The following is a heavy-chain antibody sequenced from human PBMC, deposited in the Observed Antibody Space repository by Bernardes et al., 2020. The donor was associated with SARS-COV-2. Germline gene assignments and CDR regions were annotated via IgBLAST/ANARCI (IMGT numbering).Heavy chain of an antibody. CDR1: GYPLSQLP. Sequence: ASVKVSCKVSGYPLSQLPIHWVRHPPGKGLEWMGAIGPEDHGPIYAQKLQGRVTLTEDTSTGAAYLEVTSLRSEDTALYYCGTLYYYSSGPRVYDGEAFDVWGQGTDVTVTS. J-gene: IGHJ3*01. V-gene: IGHV1-24*01. CDR2: IGPEDHGP. CDR3: GTLYYYSSGPRVYDGEAFDV. D-gene: IGHD3-10*01.